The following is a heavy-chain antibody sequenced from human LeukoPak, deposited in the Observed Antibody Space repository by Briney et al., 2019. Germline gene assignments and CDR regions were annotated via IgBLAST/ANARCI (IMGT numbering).Heavy chain of an antibody. CDR1: GYTFTGYY. Sequence: RASVKVSCKASGYTFTGYYMHWVRQAPGQGLEWMGIINPSGGSTSYAQKFQGRVTMTRDTSTSTVYMELSSLRSEDTAVYYCARDYYDSSGYYPKLGQYGAFDIWGQGTMVTVSS. V-gene: IGHV1-46*01. D-gene: IGHD3-22*01. CDR2: INPSGGST. J-gene: IGHJ3*02. CDR3: ARDYYDSSGYYPKLGQYGAFDI.